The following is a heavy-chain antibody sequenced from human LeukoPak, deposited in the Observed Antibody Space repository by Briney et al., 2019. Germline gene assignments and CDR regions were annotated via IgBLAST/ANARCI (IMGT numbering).Heavy chain of an antibody. CDR2: IKQDGSEK. V-gene: IGHV3-7*01. J-gene: IGHJ4*02. CDR3: AREDGYCSGGNCYSYFDY. Sequence: GGSLRLSCAASGFTFSSYWMSWVRQAPGKGLEWVANIKQDGSEKYYVGSVKGRFTISRDNAKNSLYLQMNSLRAEDTAVYYCAREDGYCSGGNCYSYFDYWGQGTLVTVSS. CDR1: GFTFSSYW. D-gene: IGHD2-15*01.